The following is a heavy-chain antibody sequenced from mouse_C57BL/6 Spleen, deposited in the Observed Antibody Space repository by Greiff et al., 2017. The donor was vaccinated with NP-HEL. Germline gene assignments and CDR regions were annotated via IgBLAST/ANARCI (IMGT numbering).Heavy chain of an antibody. CDR1: GFTFSDYY. J-gene: IGHJ4*01. V-gene: IGHV5-16*01. Sequence: EVQVVESEGGLVQPGSSMKLSCTASGFTFSDYYMAWVRQVPEKGLEWVANINYDGSSTYYLDSLKSRFIISRDNAKNILYLQMSSLKSEDTATYYCAREDYYGSSYDYAMDYWGQGTSVTVSS. CDR2: INYDGSST. CDR3: AREDYYGSSYDYAMDY. D-gene: IGHD1-1*01.